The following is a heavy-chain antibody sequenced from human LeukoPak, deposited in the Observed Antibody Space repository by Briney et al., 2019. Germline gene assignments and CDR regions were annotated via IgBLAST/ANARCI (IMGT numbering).Heavy chain of an antibody. CDR1: GGTFSSYA. V-gene: IGHV1-69*04. J-gene: IGHJ4*02. Sequence: GASVKVSCKAPGGTFSSYAISWVRQAPGQGLEWMGRIIPILGIANYAQKFQGRVTITADKSTSTAYMELSSLRSEDTAVYYCATNYDSSGYYIDYWGQGTLVTVSS. CDR3: ATNYDSSGYYIDY. D-gene: IGHD3-22*01. CDR2: IIPILGIA.